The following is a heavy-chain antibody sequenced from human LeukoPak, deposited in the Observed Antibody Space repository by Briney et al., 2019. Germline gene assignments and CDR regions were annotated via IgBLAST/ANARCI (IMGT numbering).Heavy chain of an antibody. CDR3: AEGTGPVSYYYGMDV. CDR2: IIPILGIA. D-gene: IGHD7-27*01. CDR1: GGTFSSYA. Sequence: SVKVSCKASGGTFSSYAISWVRQAPGQGLEWMGRIIPILGIANYAQKFQGRVTITADKSTSTAYMELSSLRSEDTAVYYCAEGTGPVSYYYGMDVWGQGTTVTVSS. V-gene: IGHV1-69*04. J-gene: IGHJ6*02.